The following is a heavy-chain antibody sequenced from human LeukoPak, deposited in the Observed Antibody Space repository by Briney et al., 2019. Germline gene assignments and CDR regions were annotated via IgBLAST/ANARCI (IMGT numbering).Heavy chain of an antibody. V-gene: IGHV1-2*02. Sequence: VASVKVSCKASGYTFTGYYMHWVRQARGQGLEWMGWINPNSGGTNSAQKFQGRVTMTRDTSISTVYMELSRLLSDDTAVYYCARPPVIIVAQQLLSYYGMDVWGQETTVTVSS. J-gene: IGHJ6*02. D-gene: IGHD5-12*01. CDR1: GYTFTGYY. CDR3: ARPPVIIVAQQLLSYYGMDV. CDR2: INPNSGGT.